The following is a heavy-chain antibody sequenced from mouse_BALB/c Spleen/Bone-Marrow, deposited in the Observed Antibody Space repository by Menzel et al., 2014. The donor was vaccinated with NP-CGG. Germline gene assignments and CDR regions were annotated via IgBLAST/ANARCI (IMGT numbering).Heavy chain of an antibody. V-gene: IGHV3-2*02. D-gene: IGHD2-4*01. Sequence: EVKLQESGPGLVKPSQSLSLTCTVTGYSITSDYAWNWIQQFPGNKLEWMGYISYSDITSYNPSLKSRISITRDTSKNQFFLQLNSVTTEDTATYYCARSRGLRRDRYFDVWGAGTTVTVSS. CDR2: ISYSDIT. CDR3: ARSRGLRRDRYFDV. J-gene: IGHJ1*01. CDR1: GYSITSDYA.